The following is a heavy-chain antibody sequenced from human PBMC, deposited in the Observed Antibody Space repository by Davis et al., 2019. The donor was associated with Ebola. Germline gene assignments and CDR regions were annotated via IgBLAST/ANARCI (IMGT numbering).Heavy chain of an antibody. CDR1: AASTSTSSYY. V-gene: IGHV4-39*01. CDR3: ARHPPGYVMDV. Sequence: MPSETLSLTCTVSAASTSTSSYYWGWIRHPPGKGLEWTGCIYYSGSTYYNPSPKSRVTISVDTSKNQFSLKLSSVTAADTAVYYCARHPPGYVMDVWGQGTTVTVSS. J-gene: IGHJ6*02. D-gene: IGHD1-14*01. CDR2: IYYSGST.